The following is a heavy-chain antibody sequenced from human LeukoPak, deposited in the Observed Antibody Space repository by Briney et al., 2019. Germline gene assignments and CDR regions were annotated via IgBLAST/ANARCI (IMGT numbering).Heavy chain of an antibody. D-gene: IGHD4-17*01. CDR2: ISSSSSYI. CDR1: GFTFSSHS. V-gene: IGHV3-21*01. CDR3: AREQGYGDSLDY. J-gene: IGHJ4*02. Sequence: GGSLRLSCAASGFTFSSHSMNWVRQAPGKGLEWVSSISSSSSYIYYADSVKGRYTISRDNAKNSLYLQMNSLRAEDTAVYYCAREQGYGDSLDYWGQGTLVTVSS.